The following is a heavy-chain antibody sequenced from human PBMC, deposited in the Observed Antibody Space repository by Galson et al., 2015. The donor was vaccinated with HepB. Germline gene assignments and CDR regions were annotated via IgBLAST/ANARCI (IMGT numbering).Heavy chain of an antibody. D-gene: IGHD2-2*01. J-gene: IGHJ3*02. Sequence: QSGAEVKKPGESLRISCKGSGYSFTSYWISWMRQMPGKGLEWMGRIDPSDSYTNYSPSFQGHVTISADKSISTAYLQWSSLKASDTAMYYCARRYCSSTSCYNYVGAFDIWGQGTMVTVSS. CDR3: ARRYCSSTSCYNYVGAFDI. CDR1: GYSFTSYW. V-gene: IGHV5-10-1*01. CDR2: IDPSDSYT.